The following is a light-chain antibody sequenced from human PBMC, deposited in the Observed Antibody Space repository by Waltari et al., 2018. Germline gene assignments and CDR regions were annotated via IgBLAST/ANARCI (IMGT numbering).Light chain of an antibody. V-gene: IGKV1-39*01. CDR3: QQAASFPLT. Sequence: DIQMTQSPSSLSTSVGDRVTISCRASYNVDVFLNWYQQKPGKAPKLLIYGASSLQSGVPSRFSGSGSGTDFTLTISSLQPDDFATYYCQQAASFPLTFGGGTKVEIK. J-gene: IGKJ4*01. CDR1: YNVDVF. CDR2: GAS.